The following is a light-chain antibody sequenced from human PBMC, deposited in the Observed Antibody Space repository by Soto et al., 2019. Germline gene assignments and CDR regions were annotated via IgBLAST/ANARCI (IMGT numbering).Light chain of an antibody. CDR1: QSVSSN. V-gene: IGKV3-15*01. J-gene: IGKJ5*01. CDR2: GAS. Sequence: EIVMTQSPATLSVSRGERATLSCRASQSVSSNLAWYQQKPGQAPRLLLYGASTRATGIPARFSGSWSGTEFTLTISSLQSEDFAVYYCQQYNNWPSITFGQGTRLEIK. CDR3: QQYNNWPSIT.